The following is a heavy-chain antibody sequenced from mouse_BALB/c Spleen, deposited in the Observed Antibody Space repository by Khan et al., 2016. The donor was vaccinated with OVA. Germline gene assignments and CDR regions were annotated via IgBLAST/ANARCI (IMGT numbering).Heavy chain of an antibody. CDR3: ARPRDFSCALAY. CDR2: INTYTGEP. V-gene: IGHV9-3-1*01. Sequence: QIQLVQSGPELKKPGETVKISCKASGYTFTKFGMNWVKQAPGQGLEWMGWINTYTGEPTYADDFKGRFAFSMETSASTAYLQLNNLHDEDTATDFYARPRDFSCALAYWGQGTSVTVSS. J-gene: IGHJ4*01. CDR1: GYTFTKFG. D-gene: IGHD6-1*01.